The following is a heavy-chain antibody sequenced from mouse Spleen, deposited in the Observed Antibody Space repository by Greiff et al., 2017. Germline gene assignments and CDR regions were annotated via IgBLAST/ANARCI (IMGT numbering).Heavy chain of an antibody. J-gene: IGHJ1*03. D-gene: IGHD2-3*01. CDR2: INPSNGGT. CDR3: SRWGGAYDGYFYWYFDV. CDR1: GYTFTSYW. Sequence: QVQLKQPGTELVKPGASVKLSCKASGYTFTSYWMHWVKQRPGQGLEWIGNINPSNGGTNYNEKFKSKATLTVDKSSSTAYMQLSSLTSEDSAVYYCSRWGGAYDGYFYWYFDVWGTGTTVTVSS. V-gene: IGHV1-53*01.